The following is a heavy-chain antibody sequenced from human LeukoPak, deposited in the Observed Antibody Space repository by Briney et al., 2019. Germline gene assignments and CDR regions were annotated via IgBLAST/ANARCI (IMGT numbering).Heavy chain of an antibody. CDR2: ISSSGSTI. CDR1: GFTFSSYE. V-gene: IGHV3-48*03. D-gene: IGHD6-13*01. J-gene: IGHJ4*02. CDR3: ARDPPSYSSRWYGENY. Sequence: PGGSLRLSCAASGFTFSSYEMNWVRQAPGKGLEWVSYISSSGSTIYYADSVKGRFTISRDNAKNSLYLQMNSLRAEDTAVYYCARDPPSYSSRWYGENYWGQGTLVTVSS.